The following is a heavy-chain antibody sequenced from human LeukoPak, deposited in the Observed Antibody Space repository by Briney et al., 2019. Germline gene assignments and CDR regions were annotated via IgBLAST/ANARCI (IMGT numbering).Heavy chain of an antibody. CDR1: GFIFSDYY. Sequence: PGGSLRLSCAASGFIFSDYYMSWIRQAPGKGLEWVSYISSSSYTKYADSVKGRFTISRDNAKNSLYLQMNSLRVEDTAVYYCARDPRYCSGGSCYSVWVQVADGWGQGTLVTVSS. V-gene: IGHV3-11*06. J-gene: IGHJ4*02. D-gene: IGHD2-15*01. CDR2: ISSSSYT. CDR3: ARDPRYCSGGSCYSVWVQVADG.